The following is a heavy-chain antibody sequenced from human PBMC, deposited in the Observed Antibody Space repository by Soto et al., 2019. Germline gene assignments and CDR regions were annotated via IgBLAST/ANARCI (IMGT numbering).Heavy chain of an antibody. D-gene: IGHD6-13*01. CDR2: IIPIFGTA. J-gene: IGHJ4*02. Sequence: GASVKVSCKASGVTFSGYAISWVRQAPGQGLEWMGGIIPIFGTANYAQKFQGRVTITADESTSTAYMELSSLRSEDTAVYYCARGRSGSSSWYYFDYWGQGTLVTVSS. V-gene: IGHV1-69*13. CDR1: GVTFSGYA. CDR3: ARGRSGSSSWYYFDY.